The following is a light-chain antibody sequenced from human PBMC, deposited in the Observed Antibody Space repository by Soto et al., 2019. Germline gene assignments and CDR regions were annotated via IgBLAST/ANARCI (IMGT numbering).Light chain of an antibody. CDR2: ANN. Sequence: QAVVTQPPSVSGAPGQRVTISCTGSSSNIGAGYAVHWYQQLPGTAPKLLIYANNNRPSGVPDRFSGSKSGTSASLAITGLQAEDEADYYCQSYDSSLSGFDVFGTGTKLTVL. CDR3: QSYDSSLSGFDV. V-gene: IGLV1-40*01. CDR1: SSNIGAGYA. J-gene: IGLJ1*01.